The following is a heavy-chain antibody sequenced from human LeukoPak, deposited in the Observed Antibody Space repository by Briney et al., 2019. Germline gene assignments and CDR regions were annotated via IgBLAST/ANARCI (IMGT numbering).Heavy chain of an antibody. CDR1: GFTFSSYG. Sequence: PGGSLRLSCAASGFTFSSYGMRWVRQAPGKGLEWVAVISYDGSNKYYADSVKGRFTISRYNSTNTLYLQINSLRAENKAVYYCAKDQACSSTSCWGYYYYYYGMDVWGQGATVTVSS. D-gene: IGHD2-2*01. CDR2: ISYDGSNK. V-gene: IGHV3-30*18. J-gene: IGHJ6*02. CDR3: AKDQACSSTSCWGYYYYYYGMDV.